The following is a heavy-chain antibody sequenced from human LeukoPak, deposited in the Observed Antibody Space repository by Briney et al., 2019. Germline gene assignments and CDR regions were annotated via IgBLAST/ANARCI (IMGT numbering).Heavy chain of an antibody. CDR2: LAYDGRNR. CDR3: AKDQWSFSYFDY. J-gene: IGHJ4*02. Sequence: GGSLRLSCAASGFSFNSYGMHWVRQAPGKGLEWVAVLAYDGRNRYYADSVKGRFTISRDNSNNTLYLQMNSLGPEDTAVYYCAKDQWSFSYFDYWGQGTLVTVSS. D-gene: IGHD1-26*01. V-gene: IGHV3-30*18. CDR1: GFSFNSYG.